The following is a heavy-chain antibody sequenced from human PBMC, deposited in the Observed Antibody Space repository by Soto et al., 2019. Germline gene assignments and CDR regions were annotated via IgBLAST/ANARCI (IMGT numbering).Heavy chain of an antibody. D-gene: IGHD2-15*01. V-gene: IGHV4-38-2*01. J-gene: IGHJ3*01. CDR2: IFHGGNT. CDR1: GFFISSGNY. Sequence: XETLSLTCAVAGFFISSGNYWGWIRKPPVKGLEWIGSIFHGGNTYYNPSLKSRVTISVDMSKNQFSLKLNSVTAADTAVYYCARARWYDAFDVWGHGTVATVSS. CDR3: ARARWYDAFDV.